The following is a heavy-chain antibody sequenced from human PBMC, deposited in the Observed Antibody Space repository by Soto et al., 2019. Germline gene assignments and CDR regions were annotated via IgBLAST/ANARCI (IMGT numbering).Heavy chain of an antibody. Sequence: SETLSLTCSVSGGSMSEYFWSWIRQSPGKGLEWIGYIYYLGSTDYSPSLKSRVTISVDTSKRQFSLRLTSVTAADTAVYYCARDGYDGSGSPYPAYWGPGTQVTVSS. CDR1: GGSMSEYF. J-gene: IGHJ4*02. V-gene: IGHV4-59*01. CDR3: ARDGYDGSGSPYPAY. CDR2: IYYLGST. D-gene: IGHD3-10*01.